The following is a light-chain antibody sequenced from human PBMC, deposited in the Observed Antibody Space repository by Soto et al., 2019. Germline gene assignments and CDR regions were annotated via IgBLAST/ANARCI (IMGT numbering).Light chain of an antibody. CDR1: NSKIGAHYE. CDR3: QSFDTGLTGPI. Sequence: QSVLTQPPSVSAAPGQRATISCNGSNSKIGAHYEVHWYQQFPGTAPKLLISNNTNRPSGVPDRFSGSRSGTSASLAITGLQSEDEADYYCQSFDTGLTGPILGIGTKLTVL. CDR2: NNT. V-gene: IGLV1-40*01. J-gene: IGLJ2*01.